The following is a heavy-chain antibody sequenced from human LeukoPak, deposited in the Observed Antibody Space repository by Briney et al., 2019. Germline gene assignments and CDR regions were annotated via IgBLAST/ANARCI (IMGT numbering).Heavy chain of an antibody. CDR3: AGNSGYDFYRFDY. V-gene: IGHV4-34*01. CDR2: INHSGST. J-gene: IGHJ4*02. CDR1: GGSFSGYY. D-gene: IGHD5-12*01. Sequence: SETLSLTCAVYGGSFSGYYWSWIRQPPGKGLEWIGEINHSGSTNYNPSLKSRVTISVDTSKNQFSLRLSSVTAADTAVYYCAGNSGYDFYRFDYWGQGTLVTVSS.